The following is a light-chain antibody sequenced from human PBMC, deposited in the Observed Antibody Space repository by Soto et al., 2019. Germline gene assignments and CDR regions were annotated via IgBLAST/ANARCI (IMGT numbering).Light chain of an antibody. J-gene: IGKJ3*01. CDR1: QSVSSN. V-gene: IGKV3-15*01. Sequence: EIVMTQSPATLSVSPGERATLSCRASQSVSSNLAWYQKKPGQAPRLLIYDASTRATGIPARFSGSGSGTEFTLTISSLQSEDFAVYYWQQYNNWPPLFTFGPGTKVDIK. CDR3: QQYNNWPPLFT. CDR2: DAS.